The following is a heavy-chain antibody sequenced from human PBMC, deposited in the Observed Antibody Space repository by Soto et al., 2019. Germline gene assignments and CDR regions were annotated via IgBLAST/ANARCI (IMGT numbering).Heavy chain of an antibody. D-gene: IGHD2-21*01. CDR1: GGSISRGGYS. CDR3: ARPPLWDC. Sequence: PSETLSLTCAVSGGSISRGGYSWSWIRQPPGKGLEWIGYIYHSGSTYYNPSLKSRLTISLDTSENQFSLKLTSVTAADTAMYYCARPPLWDCWGQGTLVTVSS. CDR2: IYHSGST. V-gene: IGHV4-30-2*01. J-gene: IGHJ4*01.